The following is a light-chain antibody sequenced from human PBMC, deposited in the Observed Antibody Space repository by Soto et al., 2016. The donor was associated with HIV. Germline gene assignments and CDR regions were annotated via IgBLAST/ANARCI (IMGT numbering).Light chain of an antibody. J-gene: IGKJ1*01. CDR1: QSISTW. V-gene: IGKV1-5*03. Sequence: DIQMTQSRSTLSASVGDRVTITCRASQSISTWLAWYQQKPGKAPKLLIYKASSLESGVPSRFSGSGSGTEFTLTISSLQPDDFATYYCQQYNSYPWTFGQGTRVE. CDR3: QQYNSYPWT. CDR2: KAS.